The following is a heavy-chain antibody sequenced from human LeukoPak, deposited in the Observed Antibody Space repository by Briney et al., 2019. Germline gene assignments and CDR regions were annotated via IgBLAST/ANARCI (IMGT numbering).Heavy chain of an antibody. V-gene: IGHV1-18*01. Sequence: ASVKGSCKASGYTFTSYGISWVRQAPGQGLEWMGWISAYNGNTNYAQKLQGRVTMTTDTSTSTAYMELRSLRSDDTAVYYCARDQGVAAAGTGVYWGQGTLVTVSS. J-gene: IGHJ4*02. CDR3: ARDQGVAAAGTGVY. D-gene: IGHD6-13*01. CDR1: GYTFTSYG. CDR2: ISAYNGNT.